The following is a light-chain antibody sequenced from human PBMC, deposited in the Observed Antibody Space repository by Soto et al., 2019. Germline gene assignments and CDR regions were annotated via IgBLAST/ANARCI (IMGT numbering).Light chain of an antibody. Sequence: QSALTQPASVSGSPGQSITISCTGTSSDVGGYNYVSWYQQHPDKAPRLMIYDVSNRPSGVSDRFSGSKSGDTASLTISGLQAEDEPDYYCPSFKSRHTYVFGTGTKVTVL. CDR3: PSFKSRHTYV. CDR2: DVS. J-gene: IGLJ1*01. CDR1: SSDVGGYNY. V-gene: IGLV2-14*03.